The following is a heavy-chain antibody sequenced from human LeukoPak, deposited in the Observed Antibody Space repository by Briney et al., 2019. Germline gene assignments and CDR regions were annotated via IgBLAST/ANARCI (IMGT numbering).Heavy chain of an antibody. Sequence: ASVKVSCKASGYTFTGYYVHWVRQAPGQGLEWMGWINPNSGGTNYAQKFQGRVTMTRDTSISTAYMELSRLRSDDTAVYYCARDGTPPTYYYDSSGSPPFDYWGQGTLVTVSS. CDR1: GYTFTGYY. D-gene: IGHD3-22*01. V-gene: IGHV1-2*02. CDR2: INPNSGGT. CDR3: ARDGTPPTYYYDSSGSPPFDY. J-gene: IGHJ4*02.